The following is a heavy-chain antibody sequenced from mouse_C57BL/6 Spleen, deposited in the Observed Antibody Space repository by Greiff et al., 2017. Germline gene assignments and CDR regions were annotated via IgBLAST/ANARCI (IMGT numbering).Heavy chain of an antibody. D-gene: IGHD1-1*01. V-gene: IGHV1-81*01. Sequence: VQLQQSGAELARPGASVKLSCKASGYTFTSYGISWVKQRTGQGLEWIGEIYPRSGNTYYNEKFKGKATLTADKSSSTAYMELRSLTSEDSAVYFCARWPITTVVADYAMDYWGQGTSVTVSS. CDR2: IYPRSGNT. CDR1: GYTFTSYG. CDR3: ARWPITTVVADYAMDY. J-gene: IGHJ4*01.